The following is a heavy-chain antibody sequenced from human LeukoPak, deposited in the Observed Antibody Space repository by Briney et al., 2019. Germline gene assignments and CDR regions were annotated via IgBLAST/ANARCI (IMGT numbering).Heavy chain of an antibody. J-gene: IGHJ4*02. D-gene: IGHD1-26*01. V-gene: IGHV4-38-2*01. CDR3: ASLTGSYCFDY. CDR2: IYHSGST. CDR1: GYSISSGYY. Sequence: SETLSLTCAVSGYSISSGYYWGWIRQPPGKGLEWIGSIYHSGSTYYNPSLKSRVTISVDTSKNQFSLKLTSVTAADTAVYYCASLTGSYCFDYWGQGTLVTVSS.